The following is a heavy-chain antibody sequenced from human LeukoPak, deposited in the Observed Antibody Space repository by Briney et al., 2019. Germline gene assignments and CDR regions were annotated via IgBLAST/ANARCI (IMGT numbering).Heavy chain of an antibody. J-gene: IGHJ3*02. V-gene: IGHV4-59*01. CDR1: GDSMRGYY. D-gene: IGHD3-10*01. Sequence: SQTLSLTCTVSGDSMRGYYWNWIRQPPGKGLEWIGFISHSENINYDPSLKSRVSISLDTSKNQFSLRLTSATAADTAVYYCAGVPLDPAEAFHIWGQGTMVTVSS. CDR2: ISHSENI. CDR3: AGVPLDPAEAFHI.